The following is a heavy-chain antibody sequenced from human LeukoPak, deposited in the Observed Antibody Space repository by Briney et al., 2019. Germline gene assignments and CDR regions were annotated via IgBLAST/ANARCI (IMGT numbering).Heavy chain of an antibody. CDR1: GYSFTSYW. D-gene: IGHD2-21*02. V-gene: IGHV5-51*01. CDR2: IYPGDSDT. Sequence: PGESLKISCKGSGYSFTSYWIGWVRQMPGKGLEWMGIIYPGDSDTRYSPSFQGQVTISADKSISTAYLQWSSLKASDTAMYYCARGGTYCGGDCYPTHWFDPWGQGTLVTVSS. CDR3: ARGGTYCGGDCYPTHWFDP. J-gene: IGHJ5*02.